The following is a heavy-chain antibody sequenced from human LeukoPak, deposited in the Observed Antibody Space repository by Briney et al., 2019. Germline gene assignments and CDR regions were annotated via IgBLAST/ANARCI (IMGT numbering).Heavy chain of an antibody. CDR1: GFSFSAYW. D-gene: IGHD2-15*01. CDR2: INPAGTET. CDR3: ARFGYVAAVDL. J-gene: IGHJ4*02. V-gene: IGHV3-7*01. Sequence: GGSLRLSCAASGFSFSAYWMTWVRQAPGTGLEWVANINPAGTETYYVDPVKGRFTISRDNAKNLLYLQMNSLRAEDTAVYYCARFGYVAAVDLWGQGTLVTISS.